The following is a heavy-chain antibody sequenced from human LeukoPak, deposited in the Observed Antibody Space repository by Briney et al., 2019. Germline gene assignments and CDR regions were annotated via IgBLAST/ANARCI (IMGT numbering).Heavy chain of an antibody. J-gene: IGHJ3*02. CDR3: ARATVTTYPNDAFDI. CDR1: GYSISSSYS. Sequence: SETLSLTCTVSGYSISSSYSWAWIRQPPGKGLEWIGRIYTSGSTNYNPSLKSRVTISVDTSKNQFSLKLSSVTAADTAVYYCARATVTTYPNDAFDIWGQGTMVTVSS. V-gene: IGHV4-38-2*02. D-gene: IGHD4-17*01. CDR2: IYTSGST.